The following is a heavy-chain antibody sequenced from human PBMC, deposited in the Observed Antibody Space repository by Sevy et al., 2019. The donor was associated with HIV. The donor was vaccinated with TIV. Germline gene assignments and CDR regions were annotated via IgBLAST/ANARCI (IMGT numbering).Heavy chain of an antibody. CDR1: GFIFSYFG. CDR2: IWYDGSNT. J-gene: IGHJ4*02. D-gene: IGHD1-26*01. Sequence: GGSLRLSCAASGFIFSYFGMHWVRQAPGKGLEWVAVIWYDGSNTIYADSVKGRFTISRDNSKNFLYLQMNSLRDEDTVVYYCARDPHEIMLSGSYYLYWGQGTRVTVSS. CDR3: ARDPHEIMLSGSYYLY. V-gene: IGHV3-33*01.